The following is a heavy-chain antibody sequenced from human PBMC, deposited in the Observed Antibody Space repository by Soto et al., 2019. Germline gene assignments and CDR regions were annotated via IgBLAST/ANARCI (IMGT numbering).Heavy chain of an antibody. J-gene: IGHJ6*02. D-gene: IGHD1-26*01. Sequence: QVHLVQSGAEEKKAGSSVKVSCKASGDTLTNHAVSWVRQAPGQGLEWMGGITPIYDTTNIAQKFHGRLTFSADESSGTVYMELQSLTSGATAVYYCAQGNALMGHYDMSVWGQGTTVIVSS. CDR1: GDTLTNHA. CDR3: AQGNALMGHYDMSV. V-gene: IGHV1-69*12. CDR2: ITPIYDTT.